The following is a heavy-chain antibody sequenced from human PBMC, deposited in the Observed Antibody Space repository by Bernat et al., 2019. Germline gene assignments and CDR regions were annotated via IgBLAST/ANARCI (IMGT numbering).Heavy chain of an antibody. CDR1: GFTVSSNY. D-gene: IGHD6-19*01. V-gene: IGHV3-53*01. CDR3: ARDAIAVAGINYYYYGMDV. J-gene: IGHJ6*02. Sequence: VQLVESGGGLIQPGGSLRLSCAASGFTVSSNYMSWVRQAPGKGLEWVSVIYSGGSTYYADSVKGRFTISRDNSKNTLYLQMNSLRAEDTAVYYCARDAIAVAGINYYYYGMDVWGQGTTVTVSS. CDR2: IYSGGST.